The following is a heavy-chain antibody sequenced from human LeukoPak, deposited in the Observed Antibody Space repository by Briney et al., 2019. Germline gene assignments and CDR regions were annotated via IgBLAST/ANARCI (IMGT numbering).Heavy chain of an antibody. Sequence: GGSLRLSCAASGFTFSSYGMHWVRQAPGKGLEWVAFISYDGSNKYYADSVKGRFTISRDNSKNTLYLQMNSLRAEDTAVYYCAKEGYYYDSSGYNYYYGMDVWGQGTTVTVSS. CDR3: AKEGYYYDSSGYNYYYGMDV. J-gene: IGHJ6*02. V-gene: IGHV3-30*18. D-gene: IGHD3-22*01. CDR1: GFTFSSYG. CDR2: ISYDGSNK.